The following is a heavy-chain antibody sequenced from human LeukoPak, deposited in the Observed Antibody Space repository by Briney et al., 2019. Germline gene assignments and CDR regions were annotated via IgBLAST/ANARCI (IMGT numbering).Heavy chain of an antibody. Sequence: PGGSLRLSCAASGFTFSSYCMNWVRQAPGKGPEWVASIRRGGNEIYYADFVKGRFTISRDNAENSLYLQMNSLRAEDTAVYYCAKTGVVGASTFSYFDLWGRGTLVTVSS. J-gene: IGHJ2*01. CDR3: AKTGVVGASTFSYFDL. V-gene: IGHV3-7*01. CDR2: IRRGGNEI. D-gene: IGHD1-26*01. CDR1: GFTFSSYC.